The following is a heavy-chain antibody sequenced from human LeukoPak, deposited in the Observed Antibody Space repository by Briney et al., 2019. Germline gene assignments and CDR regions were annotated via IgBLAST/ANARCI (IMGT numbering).Heavy chain of an antibody. Sequence: PGGSLRLSCVPSGFRFSDYIMHWVRQAPGKGLEYVSAIRSDGSSTVYPNSVKGRFTISRDNSKSTLYLHLGSLRAEDTAVYYCTRRYGDHSGWAGYHDSWGQGTLVTVSS. D-gene: IGHD6-19*01. CDR3: TRRYGDHSGWAGYHDS. CDR1: GFRFSDYI. J-gene: IGHJ4*02. V-gene: IGHV3-64*01. CDR2: IRSDGSST.